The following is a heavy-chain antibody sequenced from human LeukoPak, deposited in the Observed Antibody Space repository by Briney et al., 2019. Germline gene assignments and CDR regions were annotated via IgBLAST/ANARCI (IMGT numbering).Heavy chain of an antibody. Sequence: PSETLSLTCAVYGGSFSSYYWTWVRQPAGKGLEWIGLIQTSGSTNYNPSVKSRVTMSIDTSKNQFSLNLTSVTAADTAMYYCARLGGGAYSFDYWGQGTLVTVSS. CDR1: GGSFSSYY. V-gene: IGHV4-59*10. CDR3: ARLGGGAYSFDY. D-gene: IGHD1-26*01. CDR2: IQTSGST. J-gene: IGHJ4*02.